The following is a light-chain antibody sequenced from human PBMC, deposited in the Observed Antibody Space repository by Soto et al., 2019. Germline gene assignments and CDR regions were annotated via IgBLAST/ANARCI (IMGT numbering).Light chain of an antibody. CDR2: GAS. CDR1: QGISSY. J-gene: IGKJ4*01. Sequence: DIQLTQSPSFLSASVGDRITITCPASQGISSYLAWYQQKQGKAPKLLIYGASTLQSGVPSRFSGSGSATEFTLTISSLQPEDFATYYCQQLNSYPTTFGGGTKVEIK. V-gene: IGKV1-9*01. CDR3: QQLNSYPTT.